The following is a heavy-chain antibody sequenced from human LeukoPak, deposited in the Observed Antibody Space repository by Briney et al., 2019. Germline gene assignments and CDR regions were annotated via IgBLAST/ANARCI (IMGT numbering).Heavy chain of an antibody. V-gene: IGHV4-39*01. J-gene: IGHJ5*02. D-gene: IGHD2-2*01. Sequence: SETLSLTCTVSGGSISSSSYYWGWIRQPPGKGLEWIGSIYYSGSTYYNPSLKSRVTISVDTSKNQFSLKLSSVTAADTAVYYCARLKSCSSTSCYPVDWFDPWGQGTLVTVSS. CDR2: IYYSGST. CDR1: GGSISSSSYY. CDR3: ARLKSCSSTSCYPVDWFDP.